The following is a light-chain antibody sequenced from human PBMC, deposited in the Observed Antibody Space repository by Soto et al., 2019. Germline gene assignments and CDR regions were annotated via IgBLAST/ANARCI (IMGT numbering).Light chain of an antibody. CDR2: EVS. J-gene: IGLJ1*01. CDR1: SSDVGGYNY. Sequence: QSALTQPASVSGSPGQSITISRTGTSSDVGGYNYVSWYQQHPGKAPKLMIYEVSNRPSGVSNRFSGSKSGNTASLTISGLQAEDEADYYCSSYTSSSTLVYVFGTGTKVTVL. CDR3: SSYTSSSTLVYV. V-gene: IGLV2-14*01.